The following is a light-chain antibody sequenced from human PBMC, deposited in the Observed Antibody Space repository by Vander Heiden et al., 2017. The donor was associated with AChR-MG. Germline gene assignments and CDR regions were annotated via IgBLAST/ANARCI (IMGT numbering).Light chain of an antibody. CDR1: QSVSSY. J-gene: IGKJ4*01. CDR2: DAS. CDR3: QHRSSWPLT. Sequence: EIVLTPPPATLSLSPGERATLSCRASQSVSSYLAWYQQNPGQAPRLLIYDASNRATGIPARFSGSGSGTDFTLTISSLEPEDFAVYFCQHRSSWPLTFGGGTKVEIK. V-gene: IGKV3-11*01.